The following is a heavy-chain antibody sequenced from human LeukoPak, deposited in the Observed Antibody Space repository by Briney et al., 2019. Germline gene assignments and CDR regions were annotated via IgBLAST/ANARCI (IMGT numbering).Heavy chain of an antibody. V-gene: IGHV4-59*01. D-gene: IGHD2-21*02. CDR2: FYYTGST. CDR3: AGRTAATTRPFDY. J-gene: IGHJ4*02. Sequence: PSETLSLPRSVSGLSIDSYYWSWIRPPPGKGLDWIGYFYYTGSTNYSPSCEGRVTISEDTSKNQISLRLTSVTAADTAVYYCAGRTAATTRPFDYWGQGTLVTVSS. CDR1: GLSIDSYY.